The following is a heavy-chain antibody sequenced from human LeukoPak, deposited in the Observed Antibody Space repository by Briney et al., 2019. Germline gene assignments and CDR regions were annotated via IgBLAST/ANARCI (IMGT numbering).Heavy chain of an antibody. Sequence: SSVKVSCKASGGTFSSYAISWVRQAPGQGLEWMGGIIPIFGTANYAQKFQGRVTITADESTSTAYMEVSSLRSEDTALYYCARYKVPPHQDSSMVPGVYYYYGMDVWGLGTTVTVSS. CDR1: GGTFSSYA. CDR3: ARYKVPPHQDSSMVPGVYYYYGMDV. V-gene: IGHV1-69*01. J-gene: IGHJ6*02. CDR2: IIPIFGTA. D-gene: IGHD3-10*01.